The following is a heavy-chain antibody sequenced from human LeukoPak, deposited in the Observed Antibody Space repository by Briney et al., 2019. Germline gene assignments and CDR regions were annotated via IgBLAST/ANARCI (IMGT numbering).Heavy chain of an antibody. J-gene: IGHJ4*02. CDR1: GFTVSSNY. CDR2: ISGSGDST. CDR3: AKTRSFWAPFDY. Sequence: PGGSLRLSCAASGFTVSSNYMSWVRQAPGKGLEWVSAISGSGDSTYYADSVKGRFTISRDNSKNTLSLQMNSLRVEDTAVYYCAKTRSFWAPFDYWGQGSLVTVSS. D-gene: IGHD1-26*01. V-gene: IGHV3-23*01.